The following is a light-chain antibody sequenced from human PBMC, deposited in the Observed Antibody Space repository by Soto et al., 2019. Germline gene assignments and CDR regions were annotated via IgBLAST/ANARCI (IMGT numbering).Light chain of an antibody. Sequence: DIVLTQSPDTLSMSPGERATLSCRASQTVGTNLAWYQQKPGQAPRLLIYGASPRASGIPARFSGTGSATEFALTISSLQSEDFAVYYCQQYNNWPITFGQGTRLEIK. V-gene: IGKV3-15*01. CDR2: GAS. CDR3: QQYNNWPIT. J-gene: IGKJ5*01. CDR1: QTVGTN.